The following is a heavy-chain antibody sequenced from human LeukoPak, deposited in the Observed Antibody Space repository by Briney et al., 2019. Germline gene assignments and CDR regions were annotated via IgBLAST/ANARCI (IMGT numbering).Heavy chain of an antibody. CDR3: ARGGYDFVYYYYGMDV. CDR1: GYTFTSYY. D-gene: IGHD3-3*01. V-gene: IGHV1-46*01. Sequence: GASVKVSCKASGYTFTSYYMHWVRQAPGQGLEWMGIINPSGGSTSYAQKFQGRVTMTRDTSTSTVYMELSSLRSDDTAVYYCARGGYDFVYYYYGMDVWGQGTTVTVSS. CDR2: INPSGGST. J-gene: IGHJ6*02.